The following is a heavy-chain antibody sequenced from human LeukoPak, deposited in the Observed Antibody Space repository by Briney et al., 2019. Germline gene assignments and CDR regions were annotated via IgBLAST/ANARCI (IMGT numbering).Heavy chain of an antibody. CDR1: GFTFSSYA. V-gene: IGHV3-23*01. J-gene: IGHJ6*03. CDR2: ITGGGGST. D-gene: IGHD1-26*01. CDR3: ANHVGVTTHYYYYMDV. Sequence: GGSLRLSCVASGFTFSSYAMSWVRQGPGKGLEWVSGITGGGGSTYYADSVKGRFTISRDNAKNTLYLQMNSLRVEDTAVYYCANHVGVTTHYYYYMDVWGKGTTVTVSS.